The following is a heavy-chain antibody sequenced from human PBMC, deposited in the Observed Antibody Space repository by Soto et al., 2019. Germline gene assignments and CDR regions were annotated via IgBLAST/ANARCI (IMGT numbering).Heavy chain of an antibody. J-gene: IGHJ4*02. CDR2: ILYSGNT. V-gene: IGHV4-30-4*01. D-gene: IGHD3-10*01. CDR3: ARHSWFGELSLDS. CDR1: GGSLSSGDHY. Sequence: SETLSLTCTVSGGSLSSGDHYWTWIRQPPGKGLEWFGHILYSGNTHYNPSLNSRLTISVDTSKNQFSLKLSSVTAADTALYHCARHSWFGELSLDSWRQGTLVIVSS.